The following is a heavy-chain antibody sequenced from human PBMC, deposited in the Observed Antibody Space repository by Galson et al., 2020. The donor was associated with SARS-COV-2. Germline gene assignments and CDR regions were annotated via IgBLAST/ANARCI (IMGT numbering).Heavy chain of an antibody. Sequence: GGSLRLSCAASGFTFSNYAMSWVRQAPGKGLEWVSAVSGSGGSTYYADSVKGRFTISRDNSKNTLYLQMNSLRAEDTAVYYCAKLGLYSSSWTGDYWGQGTLVTVSS. V-gene: IGHV3-23*01. J-gene: IGHJ4*02. CDR1: GFTFSNYA. CDR3: AKLGLYSSSWTGDY. CDR2: VSGSGGST. D-gene: IGHD6-13*01.